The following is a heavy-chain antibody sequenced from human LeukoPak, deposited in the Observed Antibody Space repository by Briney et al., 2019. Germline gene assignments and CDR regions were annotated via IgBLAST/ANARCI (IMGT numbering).Heavy chain of an antibody. J-gene: IGHJ4*02. Sequence: GGSLRLSCSASGFIFSNYDMHWVRQAPGKGLEYVSAITYNGARTYYADSVKGRFTISRDNSKNTLYFQMSGLRAEDTDVYYCARADYWGQGTLVTVSS. CDR2: ITYNGART. V-gene: IGHV3-64*05. CDR1: GFIFSNYD. CDR3: ARADY.